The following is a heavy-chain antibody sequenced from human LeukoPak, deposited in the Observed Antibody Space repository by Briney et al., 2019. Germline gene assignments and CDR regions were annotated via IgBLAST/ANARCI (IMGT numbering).Heavy chain of an antibody. CDR1: GYSFTSGHY. J-gene: IGHJ4*02. D-gene: IGHD2-8*01. CDR2: IYHTGSA. V-gene: IGHV4-38-2*01. Sequence: NPSETLSLTCSVSGYSFTSGHYWGWIRQPPGKGLEWIANIYHTGSAHYNPSLKSRVTISVDTSKNQFSLKLSSVTAADTAVYYCARYGTSYTCILRGFDYWGQGALVTVSS. CDR3: ARYGTSYTCILRGFDY.